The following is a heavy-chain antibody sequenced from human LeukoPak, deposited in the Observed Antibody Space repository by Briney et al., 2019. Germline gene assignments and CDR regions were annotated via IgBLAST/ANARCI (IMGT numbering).Heavy chain of an antibody. D-gene: IGHD3-10*01. V-gene: IGHV1-69*01. J-gene: IGHJ5*02. Sequence: SVKVSCKASGGTFSSYAISWVRQAPGQGLEWMGGIIPIFGTANYAQKFQGRVTITADESTSTAYMELSSLRSEDTAVYYCARARGYYGSGSYNWFDPWGQGTLVTVSS. CDR1: GGTFSSYA. CDR3: ARARGYYGSGSYNWFDP. CDR2: IIPIFGTA.